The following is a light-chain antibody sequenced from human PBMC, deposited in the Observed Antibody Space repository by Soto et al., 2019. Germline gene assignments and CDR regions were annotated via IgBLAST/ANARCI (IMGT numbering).Light chain of an antibody. Sequence: QMTQSPSSLSAFVGGRVTITCRASQGIAPYLGWFQQKPGKVPKLLIYATSTLQSGVPSRFSGSGSGTDFTLTINSLQPEDVGTYYCQKYNSAPLTFGGGTKVDIK. V-gene: IGKV1-27*01. CDR1: QGIAPY. CDR2: ATS. CDR3: QKYNSAPLT. J-gene: IGKJ4*01.